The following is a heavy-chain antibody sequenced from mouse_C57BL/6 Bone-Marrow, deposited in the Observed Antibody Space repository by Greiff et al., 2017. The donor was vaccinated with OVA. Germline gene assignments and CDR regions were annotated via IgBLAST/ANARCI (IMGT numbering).Heavy chain of an antibody. D-gene: IGHD1-1*01. CDR3: TRDRNYYGSSFFDY. CDR1: GFTFSSYA. CDR2: ISSGGDYI. V-gene: IGHV5-9-1*02. J-gene: IGHJ2*01. Sequence: EVHLVESGEGLVKPGGSLKLSCAASGFTFSSYAMSWVRQTPEKRLEWVAYISSGGDYIYYADTVKGRFTISRDNARNTLYLQMSSLKSEDTAMYYCTRDRNYYGSSFFDYWGQGTTLTVSS.